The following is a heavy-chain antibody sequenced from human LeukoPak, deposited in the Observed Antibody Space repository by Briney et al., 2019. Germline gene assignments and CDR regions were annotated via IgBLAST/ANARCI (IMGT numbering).Heavy chain of an antibody. CDR2: IYSGGST. J-gene: IGHJ4*02. CDR1: GFTVSSNY. D-gene: IGHD1-26*01. Sequence: GGSLRLSCAASGFTVSSNYMSWVRQAPGKGLEWVSVIYSGGSTYYADSVKGRFTTSRDNSKNTLYLQMNSLRAEDTAVYYCARGGWELRYFDYWGQGTLVTVSS. CDR3: ARGGWELRYFDY. V-gene: IGHV3-66*01.